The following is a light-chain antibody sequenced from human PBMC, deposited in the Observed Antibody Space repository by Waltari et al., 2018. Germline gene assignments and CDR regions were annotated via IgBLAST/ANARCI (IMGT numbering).Light chain of an antibody. CDR2: RVT. V-gene: IGLV2-14*01. J-gene: IGLJ3*02. CDR1: SSDVGRYNY. CDR3: SSYSSGSTLVL. Sequence: QSALSQPASVSGSPGQSLTISCTGTSSDVGRYNYVSWYQRHPNTAPRPIIYRVTDRPAGVSRRFSGSKSGNTASLTSSGLQAEDEADYHCSSYSSGSTLVLFGGGTKLTVL.